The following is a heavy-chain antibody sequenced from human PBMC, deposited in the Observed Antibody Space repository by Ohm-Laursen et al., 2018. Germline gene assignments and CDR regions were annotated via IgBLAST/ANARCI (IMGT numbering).Heavy chain of an antibody. V-gene: IGHV3-23*01. CDR1: GFTFSSYA. D-gene: IGHD6-19*01. J-gene: IGHJ4*02. CDR2: ISGSGGYT. CDR3: AKPSSGWLGGFDS. Sequence: SLRLSCAASGFTFSSYAMSWVRQAPGKGLEWVSGISGSGGYTYYADSVKGRFTISRDNSKNTLYLQMVSLRAEDTAVYYCAKPSSGWLGGFDSWGQGTLVTVSS.